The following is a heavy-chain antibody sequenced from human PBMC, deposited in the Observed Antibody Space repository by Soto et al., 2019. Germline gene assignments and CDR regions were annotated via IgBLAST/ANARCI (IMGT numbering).Heavy chain of an antibody. CDR1: GGSISSGGYY. V-gene: IGHV4-31*03. J-gene: IGHJ3*02. Sequence: SETLSLTRTVSGGSISSGGYYWSWIRQHPGKGLEWIGYIYYSGSTYYNPSLKSRVTISVDTSKNQFSLKLSSVTAADTAVYYCARGEVYYYDSSGYYRANDAFDIWGQGTMVTVSS. CDR3: ARGEVYYYDSSGYYRANDAFDI. D-gene: IGHD3-22*01. CDR2: IYYSGST.